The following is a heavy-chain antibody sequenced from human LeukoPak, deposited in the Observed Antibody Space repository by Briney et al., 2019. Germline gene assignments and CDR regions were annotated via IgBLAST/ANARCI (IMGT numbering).Heavy chain of an antibody. V-gene: IGHV3-7*03. CDR2: IKQDESVK. CDR1: GFTFNNYW. J-gene: IGHJ4*02. Sequence: PGGSLKLSSAASGFTFNNYWMSWVRQAPGKGLEWVATIKQDESVKYYVDSVKGRFTISRDNAKNSLYLQVNSLRAEDTAIYYCARLHYDILTGFHYPFDYWGQGTLLTVSS. D-gene: IGHD3-9*01. CDR3: ARLHYDILTGFHYPFDY.